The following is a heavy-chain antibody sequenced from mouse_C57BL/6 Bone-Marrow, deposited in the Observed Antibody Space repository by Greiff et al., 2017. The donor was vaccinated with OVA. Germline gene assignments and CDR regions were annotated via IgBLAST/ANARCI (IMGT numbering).Heavy chain of an antibody. V-gene: IGHV1-50*01. D-gene: IGHD1-1*01. J-gene: IGHJ4*01. CDR1: GYTFTSYW. CDR3: ARLDTTVVNYAMDY. Sequence: QVQLKQPGAELVKPGASVKLSCKASGYTFTSYWMQWVKQRPGQGLEWIGEIDPSDSYTNYNQKFKGKATLTVDTSSSTAYMQLSSLTSEDSAVYYCARLDTTVVNYAMDYWGQGTSVTVSS. CDR2: IDPSDSYT.